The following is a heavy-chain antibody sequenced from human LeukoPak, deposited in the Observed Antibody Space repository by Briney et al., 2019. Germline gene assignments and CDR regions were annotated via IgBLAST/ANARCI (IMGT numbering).Heavy chain of an antibody. J-gene: IGHJ4*02. CDR3: ARGLHSPWGYCSSASCYILDY. CDR1: GGSFSGYY. CDR2: INHSGST. V-gene: IGHV4-34*01. Sequence: SETLSLTCAVYGGSFSGYYWSWIRQPPGKGLEWIGEINHSGSTNYNPSLKSRVTISVDTSKNQFSLKLSSVTAADTAVYYCARGLHSPWGYCSSASCYILDYRGQGTLVTVSS. D-gene: IGHD2-2*02.